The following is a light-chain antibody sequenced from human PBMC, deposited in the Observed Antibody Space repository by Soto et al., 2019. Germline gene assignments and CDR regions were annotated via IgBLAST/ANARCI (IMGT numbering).Light chain of an antibody. V-gene: IGKV1-5*01. J-gene: IGKJ1*01. CDR3: QQYNSYPWT. Sequence: DIQMTQSPSTLSASVGDRVTITCRASQSISSWLAWYQQKPGKAPKLLIYDASSLESGVPSRFSGSGSGTEITLTISSLQPDDSATYYCQQYNSYPWTFGQGTKVDIK. CDR1: QSISSW. CDR2: DAS.